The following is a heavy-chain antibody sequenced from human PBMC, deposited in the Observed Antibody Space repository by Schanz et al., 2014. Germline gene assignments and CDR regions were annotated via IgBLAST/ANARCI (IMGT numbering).Heavy chain of an antibody. CDR3: ATIHSATYHYNSPGAFDI. CDR1: GYIFGSHG. Sequence: QLMQSGSEVRKPGASVKVSCKASGYIFGSHGMTWVRQAPGQGPELMGWINAHTGNTQYAQKFQGRVNMTRDTVTTTVPLELPRVRTADTAIFYCATIHSATYHYNSPGAFDIWGQGTRVTVSS. CDR2: INAHTGNT. V-gene: IGHV1-18*01. J-gene: IGHJ3*02. D-gene: IGHD3-10*01.